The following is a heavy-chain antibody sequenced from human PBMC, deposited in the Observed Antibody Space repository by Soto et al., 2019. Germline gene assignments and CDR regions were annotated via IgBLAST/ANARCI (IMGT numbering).Heavy chain of an antibody. CDR3: ARARIAVAGAEYFDY. CDR1: GESFSGYY. Sequence: SETLSLTCAVYGESFSGYYWSWIRQPPGKGLEWIGEINHSGSTNYNPSLKSRVTMSVDTSKNQFSLKLSSVTAADTAVYYCARARIAVAGAEYFDYWGQGTLVTVSS. J-gene: IGHJ4*02. CDR2: INHSGST. D-gene: IGHD6-19*01. V-gene: IGHV4-34*01.